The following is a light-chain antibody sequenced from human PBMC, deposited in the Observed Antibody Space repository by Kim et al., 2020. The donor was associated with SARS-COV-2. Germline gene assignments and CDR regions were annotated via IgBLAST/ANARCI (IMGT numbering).Light chain of an antibody. CDR1: QSLVHSDGNTY. J-gene: IGKJ2*01. Sequence: QRASNYCRSSQSLVHSDGNTYMSWLQQRPGQHPSLLICKVSNRFSGVPDKFSGSGAGTDFTLKISRVEAEDVGVYYCLQATQFPYTFAQGTKLEI. V-gene: IGKV2-24*01. CDR3: LQATQFPYT. CDR2: KVS.